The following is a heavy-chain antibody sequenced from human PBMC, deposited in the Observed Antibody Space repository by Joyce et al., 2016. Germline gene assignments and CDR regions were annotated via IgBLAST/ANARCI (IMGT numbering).Heavy chain of an antibody. D-gene: IGHD3/OR15-3a*01. J-gene: IGHJ6*02. CDR3: ARLAYYDFSTLYPPVASFFGTDV. CDR1: GFSVNAGYY. CDR2: GHHTGRG. V-gene: IGHV4-38-2*01. Sequence: QVRLQESGPGLVKPSETLSLTCAVSGFSVNAGYYWGWIRQPPGKGLEWIAIGHHTGRGSANPSLKSRVTVSVDTSKNQFSLTLTSVTDADTATYYCARLAYYDFSTLYPPVASFFGTDVWGQGTPVTVSS.